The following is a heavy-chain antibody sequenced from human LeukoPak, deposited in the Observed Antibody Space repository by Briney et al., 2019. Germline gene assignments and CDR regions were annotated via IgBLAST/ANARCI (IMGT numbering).Heavy chain of an antibody. D-gene: IGHD5-12*01. CDR3: ARRSGGYDPNCDY. J-gene: IGHJ4*02. CDR1: GFTFSSYS. Sequence: GGSLRLSCAASGFTFSSYSMNWVRQAPGKGLEWVSYISSSSSSTYYADSVKGRFTISRDNAKNSLYLQMNSLRAEDTAVCYCARRSGGYDPNCDYWGQGTLVTVSS. V-gene: IGHV3-48*04. CDR2: ISSSSSST.